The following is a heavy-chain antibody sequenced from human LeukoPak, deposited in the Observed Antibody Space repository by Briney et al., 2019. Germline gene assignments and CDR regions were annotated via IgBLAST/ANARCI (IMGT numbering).Heavy chain of an antibody. J-gene: IGHJ4*02. CDR2: ISSGGSTI. V-gene: IGHV3-48*03. CDR1: GFTFSSYE. CDR3: AKGAYYGD. D-gene: IGHD3-3*01. Sequence: GGSLRLSCAAAGFTFSSYEMNWVRQAPGKGLEWVSYISSGGSTIYYADSVKGRFTISRDNSKNTLYLQMNSLRVEDTAIYYCAKGAYYGDWGQGTLVTVSS.